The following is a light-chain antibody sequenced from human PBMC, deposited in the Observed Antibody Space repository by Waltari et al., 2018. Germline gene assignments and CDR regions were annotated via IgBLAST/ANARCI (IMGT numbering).Light chain of an antibody. Sequence: QSALTQPASVSGSPGQSVSIPCTGTSNDVGGYGYAFWYQQFPGKATKLMSCEVSYVASGVSARCSGSKSGNTASRAISELQAEVEAVYHCSAHTSTDPHVFGTGTKVTVV. J-gene: IGLJ1*01. CDR1: SNDVGGYGY. V-gene: IGLV2-14*01. CDR3: SAHTSTDPHV. CDR2: EVS.